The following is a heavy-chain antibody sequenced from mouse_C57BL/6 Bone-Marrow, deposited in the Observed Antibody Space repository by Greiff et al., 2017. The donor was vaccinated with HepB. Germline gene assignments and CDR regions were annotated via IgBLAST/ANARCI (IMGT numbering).Heavy chain of an antibody. CDR1: GYTFTSYW. CDR3: ARGYYGSYWYFDV. J-gene: IGHJ1*03. CDR2: IYPGSGST. Sequence: VQLQQSGAELVKPGASVKMSCKASGYTFTSYWITWVKQRPGQGLEWIGDIYPGSGSTNYNEKFKSKATLTVDTSSSTAYMQLSSLTSEDSAVYYCARGYYGSYWYFDVWGTGTTVTVSS. D-gene: IGHD1-1*01. V-gene: IGHV1-55*01.